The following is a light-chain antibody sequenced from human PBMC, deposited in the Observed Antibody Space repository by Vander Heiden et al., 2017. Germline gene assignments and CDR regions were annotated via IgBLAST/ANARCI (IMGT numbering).Light chain of an antibody. CDR1: SSDVGTHNL. J-gene: IGLJ3*02. CDR2: DVI. Sequence: QSALTQPASVSGSPGQSITISCTGTSSDVGTHNLVSWYQHHPGKAPQLIIYDVIKRPSGVSNRFSGSKSGNAASLTISGLQDEEEADYFCCSDGGGNSWVFGGGTELTVL. CDR3: CSDGGGNSWV. V-gene: IGLV2-23*02.